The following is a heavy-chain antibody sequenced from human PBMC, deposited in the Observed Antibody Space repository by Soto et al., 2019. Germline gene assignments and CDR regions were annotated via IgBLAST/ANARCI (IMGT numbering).Heavy chain of an antibody. V-gene: IGHV4-59*01. CDR3: ARVKAVHSTFDY. D-gene: IGHD6-19*01. CDR2: IHYSGNS. CDR1: GDSISNYY. Sequence: SETLSLTCTVSGDSISNYYWSFFRQPPGKGLEWIGYIHYSGNSHYSPSLKSRATISMDASKNQFSLNLSSVTAADTAVYYCARVKAVHSTFDYWGQGALVTVSS. J-gene: IGHJ4*02.